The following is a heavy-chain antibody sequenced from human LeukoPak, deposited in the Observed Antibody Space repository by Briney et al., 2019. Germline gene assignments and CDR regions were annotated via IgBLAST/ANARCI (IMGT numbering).Heavy chain of an antibody. Sequence: GGSLRLSCAASGFTFSSYDMNWVRQAPGKGLEWVSSISTDGVGTTYADFVKGRCTVSRDSSTNTLYLQMNSLRADDTAIYYCTKVLRTWYFDLRGRDALVTVSS. CDR1: GFTFSSYD. CDR2: ISTDGVGT. J-gene: IGHJ2*01. V-gene: IGHV3-23*01. CDR3: TKVLRTWYFDL.